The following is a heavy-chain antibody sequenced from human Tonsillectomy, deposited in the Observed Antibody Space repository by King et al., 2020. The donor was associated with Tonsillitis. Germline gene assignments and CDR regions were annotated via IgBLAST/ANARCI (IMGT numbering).Heavy chain of an antibody. Sequence: VQLVESGGGLVQPGGSLRLPCAASGFTFSNGAMSGVCQAPGKGLEWVSTMSVSDSTSYTDSVKGRFTISRDYSKKTLYLQMNSLRADDTAVYYCAKEDGFYYDSSGYFDYWGQGTVVTVSS. D-gene: IGHD3-22*01. CDR3: AKEDGFYYDSSGYFDY. CDR1: GFTFSNGA. J-gene: IGHJ4*02. CDR2: MSVSDST. V-gene: IGHV3-23*04.